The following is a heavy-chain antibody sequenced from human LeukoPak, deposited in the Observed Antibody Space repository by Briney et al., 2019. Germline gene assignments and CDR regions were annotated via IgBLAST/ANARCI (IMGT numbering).Heavy chain of an antibody. D-gene: IGHD5-12*01. CDR2: IGSSSSYI. CDR3: AREVSGYDPGDY. Sequence: PGGSLRLSCAASGFTFSSYSMNWVRQAPGKGLEWVSSIGSSSSYIYYADSVKGRFTISRDNAKNSLYLQMNSLRAEDTAVYYCAREVSGYDPGDYWGQGTLVTVSS. J-gene: IGHJ4*02. CDR1: GFTFSSYS. V-gene: IGHV3-21*01.